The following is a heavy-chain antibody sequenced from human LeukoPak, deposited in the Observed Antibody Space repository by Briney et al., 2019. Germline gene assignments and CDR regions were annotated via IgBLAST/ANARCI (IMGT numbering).Heavy chain of an antibody. J-gene: IGHJ4*02. CDR1: GFTFSNYG. CDR3: GKKGAGSSGPAWFDY. CDR2: ISHDGTDK. V-gene: IGHV3-30*18. D-gene: IGHD6-13*01. Sequence: GGSLRLSCAASGFTFSNYGMHWVRQAPGKGLEWAAVISHDGTDKYYSDPVKGRFTISRDNSKNTLYLQMNSLRAEDTAVYYCGKKGAGSSGPAWFDYWGQGTLVTVSS.